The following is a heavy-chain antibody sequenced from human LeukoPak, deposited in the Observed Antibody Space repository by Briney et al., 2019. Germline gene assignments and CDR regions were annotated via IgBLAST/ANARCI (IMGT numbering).Heavy chain of an antibody. CDR1: GGSISSSSYY. CDR3: ARHRLGYCSSTSCSLMTSHFDY. CDR2: IYYSGST. D-gene: IGHD2-2*01. V-gene: IGHV4-39*01. J-gene: IGHJ4*02. Sequence: PSETLSLTCTVSGGSISSSSYYWGWIRQPPGKGLEWIGSIYYSGSTYYNPSLKSRVTISVDTSKNQFSLRLSSVTAADTAVYYCARHRLGYCSSTSCSLMTSHFDYWGQGTLVTVSS.